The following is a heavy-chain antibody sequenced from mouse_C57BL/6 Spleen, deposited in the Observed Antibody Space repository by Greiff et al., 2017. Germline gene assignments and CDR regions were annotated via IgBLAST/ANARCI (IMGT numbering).Heavy chain of an antibody. CDR2: INPGTGGT. CDR1: GYSFTGYY. J-gene: IGHJ2*01. Sequence: EVQLQQSGAELVKPGASVKLSCKASGYSFTGYYMNWVKQRPEQSLEWIGEINPGTGGTTYNQKFKAKATLTVDKSSSTAYMELRSLTSEDAAVYYCARADYDDSTYELFDYWGQGTTLTVSS. CDR3: ARADYDDSTYELFDY. D-gene: IGHD1-1*01. V-gene: IGHV1-42*01.